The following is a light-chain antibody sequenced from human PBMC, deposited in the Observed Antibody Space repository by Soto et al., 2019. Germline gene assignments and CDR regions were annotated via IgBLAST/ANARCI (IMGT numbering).Light chain of an antibody. Sequence: DIQMTQSPSSLSASVGDTVSVTCRASQSIRNFVHWYQHTPGQPPKLLIYAASTLHGGAPSRFSGSGSGTEFTLVISSLQPGDFATYYCQQTYNVPYTFGQGTRLEIK. CDR2: AAS. J-gene: IGKJ5*01. CDR1: QSIRNF. V-gene: IGKV1-39*01. CDR3: QQTYNVPYT.